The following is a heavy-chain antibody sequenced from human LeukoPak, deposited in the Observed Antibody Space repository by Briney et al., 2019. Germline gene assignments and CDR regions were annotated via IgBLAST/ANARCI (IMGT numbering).Heavy chain of an antibody. CDR3: ARRGPTTVTTHDAFDI. Sequence: PGGSLRLSCAASGFTFSSYWMHWVRQAPGKGLVWVSRINSDGSSTSYADSVKGRFTISRDNAKNSLYLQMNSLRAEDTAVYYCARRGPTTVTTHDAFDIWGQGTMVTVSS. V-gene: IGHV3-74*01. CDR2: INSDGSST. CDR1: GFTFSSYW. J-gene: IGHJ3*02. D-gene: IGHD4-17*01.